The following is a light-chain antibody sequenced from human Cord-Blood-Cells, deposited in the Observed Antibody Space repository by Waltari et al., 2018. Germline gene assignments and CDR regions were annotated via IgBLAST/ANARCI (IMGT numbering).Light chain of an antibody. CDR1: QSVSSY. J-gene: IGKJ3*01. CDR3: QQRSNWPLFT. CDR2: DAS. V-gene: IGKV3-11*01. Sequence: IVLTQSPATLSLSPGERATLSCTASQSVSSYLAWYQQKPGQAPRLLIYDASNRATGIPARFSGSGSGTDFTLTISSLEPEDFAVYYCQQRSNWPLFTFGPGTKVDIK.